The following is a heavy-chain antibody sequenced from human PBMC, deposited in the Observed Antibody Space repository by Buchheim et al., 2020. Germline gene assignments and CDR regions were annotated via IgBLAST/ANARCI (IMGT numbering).Heavy chain of an antibody. CDR1: GYTFTSYY. J-gene: IGHJ6*02. Sequence: QVQLVQSGAEVKKPGASVKVSCKASGYTFTSYYMHWVRQAPGQGLEWMGIINRSGGSTSYAQKFQGRVTMTRDTSTSTVYMELSSLRSEDTAVYYCARDLGIVVVPAAMELGYGMDVWGQGTT. CDR2: INRSGGST. D-gene: IGHD2-2*01. CDR3: ARDLGIVVVPAAMELGYGMDV. V-gene: IGHV1-46*01.